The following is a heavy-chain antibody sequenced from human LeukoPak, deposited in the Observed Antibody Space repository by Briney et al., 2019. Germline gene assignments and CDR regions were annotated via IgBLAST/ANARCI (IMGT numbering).Heavy chain of an antibody. CDR3: ASNPFSSWYGDYYMDV. J-gene: IGHJ6*03. CDR2: ISSSSSTI. CDR1: GFTFSSYE. D-gene: IGHD6-13*01. V-gene: IGHV3-48*01. Sequence: GGSLRLSCAASGFTFSSYEMNWVRQAPGKGLEWVSYISSSSSTIYYADSVKGRFTISRDNAKDSLYLQMNSLRAEDTAVYYCASNPFSSWYGDYYMDVWGKGTTVTVSS.